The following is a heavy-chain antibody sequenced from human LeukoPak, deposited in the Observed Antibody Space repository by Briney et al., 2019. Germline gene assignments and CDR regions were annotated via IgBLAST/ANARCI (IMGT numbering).Heavy chain of an antibody. Sequence: PGRSLRLSCVASGFSFSNYGMHWVRQAPGKGLEWVALIWYDGTNKYYADSVKGRFTVSRDNSKNTLFLQMNRLRVEDTAVYYCASSYHDILTGPTEFNYWGQGTLVTVSS. D-gene: IGHD3-9*01. CDR1: GFSFSNYG. V-gene: IGHV3-33*01. CDR2: IWYDGTNK. CDR3: ASSYHDILTGPTEFNY. J-gene: IGHJ4*01.